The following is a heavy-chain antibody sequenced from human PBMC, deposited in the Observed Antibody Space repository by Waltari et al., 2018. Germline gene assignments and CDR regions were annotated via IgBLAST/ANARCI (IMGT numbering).Heavy chain of an antibody. CDR3: VRGYPDIVATISDY. CDR2: IIPIFPTT. Sequence: QVQLVQSGAEVKKAGSSVKVSCKASGGTFSSQTITWVRHAPGQGLQWVGGIIPIFPTTTYAERFQGRVTITTDESTRTSWMELRGLRSDDTAVYYCVRGYPDIVATISDYWGQGTLVIVSS. CDR1: GGTFSSQT. J-gene: IGHJ4*02. D-gene: IGHD5-12*01. V-gene: IGHV1-69*05.